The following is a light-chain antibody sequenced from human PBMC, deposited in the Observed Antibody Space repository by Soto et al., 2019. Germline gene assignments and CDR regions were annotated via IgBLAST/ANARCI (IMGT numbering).Light chain of an antibody. CDR1: QSIRNY. CDR3: QKYSGPPDT. CDR2: TAS. Sequence: DIQMTQSPSSLSSSLGDRATITCRASQSIRNYLAWYQQKPGEVPRLLIYTASTLQSGVPSRFSGSGSGTDFTLTISSLEPEDVATYYCQKYSGPPDTFGQGTKLEIK. V-gene: IGKV1-27*01. J-gene: IGKJ2*01.